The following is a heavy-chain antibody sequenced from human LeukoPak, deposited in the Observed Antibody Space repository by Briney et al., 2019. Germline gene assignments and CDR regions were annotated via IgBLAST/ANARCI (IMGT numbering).Heavy chain of an antibody. J-gene: IGHJ3*02. CDR2: INPSGGSR. CDR3: ARGSIVGAKTLGFGAFDI. D-gene: IGHD1-26*01. V-gene: IGHV1-46*01. CDR1: GYTFTSYY. Sequence: ASVKVSCKASGYTFTSYYMHWVRQAPGQGLEWMGIINPSGGSRSYAQKFQGRVTMTRDTSTSTVYMELSSLRSEDTAVYYCARGSIVGAKTLGFGAFDIWGQGTMVTVPS.